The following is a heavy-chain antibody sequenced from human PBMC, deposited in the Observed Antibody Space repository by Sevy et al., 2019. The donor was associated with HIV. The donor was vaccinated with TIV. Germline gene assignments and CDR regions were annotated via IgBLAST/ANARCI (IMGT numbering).Heavy chain of an antibody. CDR2: IKSKTDGGTT. CDR1: GFTFSNAW. Sequence: EGSLRLSCAASGFTFSNAWMSWVRQAPGKALEWVGRIKSKTDGGTTDYAAPVKGRFTISRDDSKNTLYLQMNSLKTEDTAVYYCTTVAQFTAFDIWGQGTMVTVSS. D-gene: IGHD2-21*01. J-gene: IGHJ3*02. V-gene: IGHV3-15*01. CDR3: TTVAQFTAFDI.